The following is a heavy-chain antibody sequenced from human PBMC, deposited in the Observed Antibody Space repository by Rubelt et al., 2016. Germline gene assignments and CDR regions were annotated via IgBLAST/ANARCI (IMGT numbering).Heavy chain of an antibody. CDR3: ARGADSSGYYY. D-gene: IGHD3-22*01. V-gene: IGHV4-59*12. J-gene: IGHJ4*02. CDR1: GGSITSYY. CDR2: IYYSGST. Sequence: QVQLQESGPGLVKPSETLSLTCTVSGGSITSYYWNWIRRPPGKGLEWIGYIYYSGSTNYNPSLKSRVTISVDTSKNQFSLRRSSVTAADTAVYDCARGADSSGYYYWGQGILVTVSS.